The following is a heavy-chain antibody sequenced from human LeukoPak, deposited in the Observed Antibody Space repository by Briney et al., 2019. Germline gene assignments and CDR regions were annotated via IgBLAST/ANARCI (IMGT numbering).Heavy chain of an antibody. V-gene: IGHV3-30*02. CDR3: AKDGPWPASRREYYYYYMDV. CDR1: GFTFSSYG. CDR2: IRYDGSNK. J-gene: IGHJ6*03. Sequence: GGSLRLSCAASGFTFSSYGMHWVRQAPGKGLEWVAFIRYDGSNKYYADSVKGRFTISRDNSKNTLYLQMNSLRAEDTAVYYCAKDGPWPASRREYYYYYMDVWGKGTTVTISS. D-gene: IGHD1-26*01.